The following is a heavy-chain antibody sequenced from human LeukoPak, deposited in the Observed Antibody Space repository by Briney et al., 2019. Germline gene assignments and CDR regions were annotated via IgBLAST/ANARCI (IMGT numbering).Heavy chain of an antibody. Sequence: GALRLSCAASGFTFSSHGMNWVRQAPGKGLEWVSGISPSGGITYYTDSVRGRFTISRDNSKNTVSLQMNSLRAEDTAVYYCARDRELVNWGQGTLVTVSS. CDR2: ISPSGGIT. V-gene: IGHV3-23*01. J-gene: IGHJ4*02. CDR3: ARDRELVN. D-gene: IGHD1-26*01. CDR1: GFTFSSHG.